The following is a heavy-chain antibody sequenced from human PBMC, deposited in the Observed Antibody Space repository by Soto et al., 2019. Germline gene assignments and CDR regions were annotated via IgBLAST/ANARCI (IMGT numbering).Heavy chain of an antibody. CDR3: SADRPDIGVGWWV. D-gene: IGHD2-15*01. V-gene: IGHV1-58*02. J-gene: IGHJ6*02. CDR2: IVVASGQT. CDR1: GSFFIRSG. Sequence: SVKVSCKASGSFFIRSGIQWVRQAHGQRLEWIGWIVVASGQTNYAQNFRGRVAITRDTSTATAYIELTGLTSEDTAVYFCSADRPDIGVGWWVWGQGTTVTVSS.